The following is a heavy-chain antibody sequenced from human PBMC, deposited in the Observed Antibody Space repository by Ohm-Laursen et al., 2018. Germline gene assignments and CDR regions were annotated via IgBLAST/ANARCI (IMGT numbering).Heavy chain of an antibody. CDR3: ARGPPAGAFDI. D-gene: IGHD6-13*01. V-gene: IGHV3-66*01. CDR1: RFTVSTNY. Sequence: SLRLSCAASRFTVSTNYMSWVRQAPGKGLEWVSVIYSGGYTYYADSVKGRFTISRDNSKNKLYLQMNSLRAEDTAMYYCARGPPAGAFDIWGQGTMVTVSS. CDR2: IYSGGYT. J-gene: IGHJ3*02.